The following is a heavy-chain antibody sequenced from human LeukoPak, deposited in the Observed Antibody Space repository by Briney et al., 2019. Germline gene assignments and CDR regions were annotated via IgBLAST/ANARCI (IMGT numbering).Heavy chain of an antibody. J-gene: IGHJ2*01. CDR3: ARDGAGGIATMPLGGYWYFDL. Sequence: PGGSLRLSCAASGFTFSDYYMSWIRQAPGKGLEWVSYISSSGSTIYYADSVKGRFTISRDNAKNSLYLQMNSLRAEDTAVYYCARDGAGGIATMPLGGYWYFDLWGRGTLVTVSS. V-gene: IGHV3-11*04. CDR1: GFTFSDYY. D-gene: IGHD5-24*01. CDR2: ISSSGSTI.